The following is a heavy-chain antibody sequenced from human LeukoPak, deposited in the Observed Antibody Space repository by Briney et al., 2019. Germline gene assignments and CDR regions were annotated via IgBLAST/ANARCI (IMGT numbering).Heavy chain of an antibody. CDR1: GFTSSNYW. V-gene: IGHV3-7*01. D-gene: IGHD4-23*01. J-gene: IGHJ4*02. CDR3: ARDDGGNAFDY. Sequence: PGGSLRLSCAASGFTSSNYWMSWVRQAPGRGLEWVANIIQDGSEKNYVDSVKGRFTISRDNAKNSLYLQMNSLGAEDTAVYYCARDDGGNAFDYWGPGTVVTVSS. CDR2: IIQDGSEK.